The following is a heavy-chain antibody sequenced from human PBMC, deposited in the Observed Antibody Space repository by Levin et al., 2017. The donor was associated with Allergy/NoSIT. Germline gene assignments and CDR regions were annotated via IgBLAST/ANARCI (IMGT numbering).Heavy chain of an antibody. Sequence: GASVKVSCAASGFTFNNYAMSWVRQAPGKGLERVSAIINSGVGTYYADSVKGRFTISRDNSKNTMYLQMNSLRAEDTAVYFCAKDAIRGSDQPYYFDYWGQGTLVTASS. CDR2: IINSGVGT. V-gene: IGHV3-23*01. J-gene: IGHJ4*02. CDR1: GFTFNNYA. D-gene: IGHD6-19*01. CDR3: AKDAIRGSDQPYYFDY.